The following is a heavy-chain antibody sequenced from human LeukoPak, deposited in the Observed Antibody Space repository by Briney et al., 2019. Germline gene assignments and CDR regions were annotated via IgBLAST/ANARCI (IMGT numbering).Heavy chain of an antibody. J-gene: IGHJ4*02. Sequence: GGSLRLSCAASGFTFSNVWLGWFRQAPGKGLEWVGRIRKATEGGATDYAAPVQGRFTISRDDSSNTLYLQMNSLKTEDTAVYFCASARWGSQCTCPDYWGQGTLVTVSS. CDR3: ASARWGSQCTCPDY. CDR2: IRKATEGGAT. V-gene: IGHV3-15*01. D-gene: IGHD3-16*01. CDR1: GFTFSNVW.